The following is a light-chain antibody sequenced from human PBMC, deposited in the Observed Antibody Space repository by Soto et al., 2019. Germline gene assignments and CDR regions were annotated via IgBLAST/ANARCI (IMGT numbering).Light chain of an antibody. V-gene: IGLV2-11*01. CDR1: SSDVGAFNY. CDR3: AAWDDSLSGVV. Sequence: QSALTQPRSVSGSPGQSVTISCTGTSSDVGAFNYVSWYQQHPGKAPTLIIYDVSKRPSGVPDRFSGSKSGNTASLTISGLQAEDEADYYCAAWDDSLSGVVFGGGTKLTVL. J-gene: IGLJ2*01. CDR2: DVS.